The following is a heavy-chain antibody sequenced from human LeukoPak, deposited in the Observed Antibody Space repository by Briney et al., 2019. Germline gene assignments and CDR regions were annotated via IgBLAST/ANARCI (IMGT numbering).Heavy chain of an antibody. Sequence: PGGSLRLSCAASGFTFSTYWMHGVRQAPGKGPVWVSRINTDGSSISYADSVEGRFTISRDNAKNTIYLKMNSLRVEDTAVYYCARDFPPSKYYDNSGYYDYWGQGTLVTVSS. CDR3: ARDFPPSKYYDNSGYYDY. CDR2: INTDGSSI. J-gene: IGHJ4*02. CDR1: GFTFSTYW. D-gene: IGHD3-22*01. V-gene: IGHV3-74*01.